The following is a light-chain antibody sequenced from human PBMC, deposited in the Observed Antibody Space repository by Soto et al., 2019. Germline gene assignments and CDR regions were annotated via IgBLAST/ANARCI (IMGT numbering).Light chain of an antibody. Sequence: DIQMTQSPSSLSASVEDRVIITCRASQSISNQLAWYQQKPGKAPKLLIFGASSLQSGVPSRFSGSRSGPDFTLTISSLQPDDFATYYCQQYNSNPPTFGQGTKVDIK. V-gene: IGKV1-5*01. CDR1: QSISNQ. CDR3: QQYNSNPPT. CDR2: GAS. J-gene: IGKJ1*01.